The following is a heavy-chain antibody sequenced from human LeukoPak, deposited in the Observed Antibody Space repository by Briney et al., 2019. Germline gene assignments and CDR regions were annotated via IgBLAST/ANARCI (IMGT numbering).Heavy chain of an antibody. V-gene: IGHV3-23*01. J-gene: IGHJ4*02. CDR3: AKSSDYYDSSRFDY. CDR2: ISGSGGST. CDR1: GFTFSSYA. Sequence: GGSLRLSCAASGFTFSSYAMSWVRQAPGKGLEWVSAISGSGGSTYYAASVKGRFTISRDNSKNTLYLQMNSLRAEDTAVYYCAKSSDYYDSSRFDYWGQGTLVTVSS. D-gene: IGHD3-22*01.